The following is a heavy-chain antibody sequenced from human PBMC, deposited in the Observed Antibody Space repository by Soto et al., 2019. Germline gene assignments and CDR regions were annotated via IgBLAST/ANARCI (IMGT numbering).Heavy chain of an antibody. D-gene: IGHD1-26*01. Sequence: EVVLLESGGGLEQPGGSLRLSCAASGFIVENFGMSWVRQAPGKGLEWISSISGSGFKKYYADSVKGRFTISRDNSKSTVYLELNNLSAEDTAVYHCAKNQGVELVPLATVDWFDPWGQGSVVTVSS. CDR3: AKNQGVELVPLATVDWFDP. CDR1: GFIVENFG. V-gene: IGHV3-23*01. CDR2: ISGSGFKK. J-gene: IGHJ5*02.